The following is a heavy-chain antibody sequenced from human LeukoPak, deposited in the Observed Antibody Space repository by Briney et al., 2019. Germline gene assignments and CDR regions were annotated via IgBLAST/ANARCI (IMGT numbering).Heavy chain of an antibody. CDR2: IWYDGSNK. CDR3: ARDVNFWSGYDAFDI. V-gene: IGHV3-33*08. D-gene: IGHD3-3*01. CDR1: GFTFSSHA. J-gene: IGHJ3*02. Sequence: GGSLRLSCAASGFTFSSHAMNWVRQAPGKGLEWVAVIWYDGSNKYYADSVKGRFTISRDNSKNTLYLQMNSLRAEDTAVYYCARDVNFWSGYDAFDIWGQGTMVTVSS.